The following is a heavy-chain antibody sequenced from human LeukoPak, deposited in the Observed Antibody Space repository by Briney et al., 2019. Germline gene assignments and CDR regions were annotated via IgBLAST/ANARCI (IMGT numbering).Heavy chain of an antibody. CDR2: IYTSGST. D-gene: IGHD3-22*01. CDR3: ARVTNYYDSSGYPYYYYYYIDV. J-gene: IGHJ6*03. V-gene: IGHV4-4*07. CDR1: GGSISSYY. Sequence: KPSETLSLTCTVSGGSISSYYWSWIRQPAGKGLEWIGRIYTSGSTNYNPSLKSRVTMSVDTSKNQFSLKLSSVTAADTAVYYCARVTNYYDSSGYPYYYYYYIDVWGKGTTVTVSS.